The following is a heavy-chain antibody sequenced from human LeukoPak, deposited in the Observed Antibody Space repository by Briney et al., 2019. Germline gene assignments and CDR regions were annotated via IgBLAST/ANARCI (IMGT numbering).Heavy chain of an antibody. D-gene: IGHD5-18*01. V-gene: IGHV3-33*06. Sequence: GRSLRLSCAASGFTFSSYGMHWVRQAPGKGLEWVAVIWYDGSNKYYADSVKGRFTISRDNSKNTLYLQMNSLRAEDTAVYYCAKQFGYRPFFDYWGQGTLVTVSS. J-gene: IGHJ4*02. CDR3: AKQFGYRPFFDY. CDR2: IWYDGSNK. CDR1: GFTFSSYG.